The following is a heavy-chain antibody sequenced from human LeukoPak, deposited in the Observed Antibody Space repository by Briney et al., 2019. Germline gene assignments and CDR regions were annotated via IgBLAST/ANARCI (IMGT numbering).Heavy chain of an antibody. Sequence: ASVKVSCKASGYTFTSYAMHWVRQAPGQRLEWMGWINAGNGNTKYLQKFQGRVTITRDTSASTAYMELSSLRSEDTAVYYCARGSSTTVTTLDDWFDPWGQGTLVTVSS. V-gene: IGHV1-3*01. CDR2: INAGNGNT. CDR1: GYTFTSYA. D-gene: IGHD4-17*01. J-gene: IGHJ5*02. CDR3: ARGSSTTVTTLDDWFDP.